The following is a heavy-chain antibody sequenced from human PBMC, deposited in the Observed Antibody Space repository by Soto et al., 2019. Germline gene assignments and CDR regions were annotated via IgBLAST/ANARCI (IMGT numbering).Heavy chain of an antibody. CDR1: GATFSSYA. D-gene: IGHD4-17*01. CDR2: IIPIFGTA. CDR3: ARGDSNGGYPTS. Sequence: SVKVSCKASGATFSSYAISWVRQAPGQGLEWMGGIIPIFGTANYAQKFQGRVTITADESTSTAYMELSSLRSEDTAVYYCARGDSNGGYPTSWGQGTLVTVSS. V-gene: IGHV1-69*13. J-gene: IGHJ1*01.